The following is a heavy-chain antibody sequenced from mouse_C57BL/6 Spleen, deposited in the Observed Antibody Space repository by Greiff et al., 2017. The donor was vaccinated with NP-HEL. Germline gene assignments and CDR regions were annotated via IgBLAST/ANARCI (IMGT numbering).Heavy chain of an antibody. D-gene: IGHD2-5*01. V-gene: IGHV6-3*01. Sequence: DVMLVESGGGLVQPGGSMKLSCVASGFTFSNYWMNWVRQSPEKGLEWVAQIRLKSDNYATHYAESVKGRFTISRDDSKSSVYLQMNNLRAEDTGIYYCTVPLYYSNPYYFDYWGQGTTLTVSS. CDR2: IRLKSDNYAT. J-gene: IGHJ2*01. CDR1: GFTFSNYW. CDR3: TVPLYYSNPYYFDY.